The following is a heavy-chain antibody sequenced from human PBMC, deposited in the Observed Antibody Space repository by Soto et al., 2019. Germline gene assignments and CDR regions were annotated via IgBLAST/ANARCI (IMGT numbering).Heavy chain of an antibody. V-gene: IGHV4-61*01. Sequence: PSETLSLTCTVSGGSISSSRYYWSWIRQPPGKGLEWIGYIYYSGSTNYNPSLKSRVTISVDTSKNQFSLKLSSVTAADTAVYYCARGTTSFDYWGQGTLVTVSS. CDR2: IYYSGST. CDR1: GGSISSSRYY. J-gene: IGHJ4*02. CDR3: ARGTTSFDY. D-gene: IGHD1-26*01.